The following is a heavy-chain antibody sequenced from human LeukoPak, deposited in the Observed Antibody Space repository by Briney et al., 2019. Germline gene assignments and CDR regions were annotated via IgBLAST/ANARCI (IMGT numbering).Heavy chain of an antibody. CDR2: IYHNGST. CDR1: GYSISSGYY. V-gene: IGHV4-38-2*02. D-gene: IGHD6-6*01. J-gene: IGHJ4*02. Sequence: SETLSLTCTVSGYSISSGYYWGWIRQPPGKGLEWIGNIYHNGSTDYNPSLKSRVTISVDTSKNQFSLKLSSVTAADTAVYYCAREYSSSSLGAFDYWGQGTLVTVSS. CDR3: AREYSSSSLGAFDY.